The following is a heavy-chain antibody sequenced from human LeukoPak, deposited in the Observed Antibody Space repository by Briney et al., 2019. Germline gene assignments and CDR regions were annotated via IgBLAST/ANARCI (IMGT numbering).Heavy chain of an antibody. CDR1: GGSFSGYY. Sequence: PSETLSLTCAVYGGSFSGYYWSWIRQPPGKGLEWIGEINHSGSTNYNPSLKSRVTISVDTSKNQFSLKLSSVTAADTAVYYCASPTTPDYYDSSGYPAEYFQHWGQGTLVTVSS. J-gene: IGHJ1*01. CDR3: ASPTTPDYYDSSGYPAEYFQH. D-gene: IGHD3-22*01. V-gene: IGHV4-34*01. CDR2: INHSGST.